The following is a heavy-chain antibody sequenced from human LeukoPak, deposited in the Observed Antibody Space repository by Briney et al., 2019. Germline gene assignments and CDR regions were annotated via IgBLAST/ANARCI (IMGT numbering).Heavy chain of an antibody. Sequence: PGGSLRLSCAVSEFTFSRYWMSWVRQAPGKGLDWVATIKQDGSEKYYVDSVEGRFTISRDNSKNSLYLQMDSLRAEDTAVYYCARVFWSATPYYFEYWGQGALVTVSS. J-gene: IGHJ4*02. V-gene: IGHV3-7*05. CDR1: EFTFSRYW. CDR2: IKQDGSEK. CDR3: ARVFWSATPYYFEY. D-gene: IGHD3-3*01.